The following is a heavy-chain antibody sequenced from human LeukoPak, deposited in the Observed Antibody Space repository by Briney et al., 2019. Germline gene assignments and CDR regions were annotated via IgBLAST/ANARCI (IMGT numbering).Heavy chain of an antibody. CDR3: ASSGRGSGSYSANYYFDY. J-gene: IGHJ4*02. Sequence: GGSLRLSCAASGFIFSSYSMNWVRQAPGKGLEWVSSISSSSSYIYYADSVKGRFTFSRDNAKNSLYLQMNSLRAEDTAVYYCASSGRGSGSYSANYYFDYWGQGTLVTVSS. CDR2: ISSSSSYI. D-gene: IGHD3-10*01. V-gene: IGHV3-21*01. CDR1: GFIFSSYS.